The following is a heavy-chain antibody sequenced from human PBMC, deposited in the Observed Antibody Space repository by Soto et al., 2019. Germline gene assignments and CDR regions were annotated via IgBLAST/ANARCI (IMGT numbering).Heavy chain of an antibody. V-gene: IGHV4-34*01. D-gene: IGHD5-18*01. Sequence: QVQLQQWGAGRLKPSETLSLTCAVYGGSFSGYYWSWIRQPPGKGLEWIGEINHSGSTNYIPSLKSRVTISVDTSKNQFSLKLSSVTAADTAVYYCARVLMRGYSYGFDWFDPWGQGTLVTVSS. J-gene: IGHJ5*02. CDR2: INHSGST. CDR1: GGSFSGYY. CDR3: ARVLMRGYSYGFDWFDP.